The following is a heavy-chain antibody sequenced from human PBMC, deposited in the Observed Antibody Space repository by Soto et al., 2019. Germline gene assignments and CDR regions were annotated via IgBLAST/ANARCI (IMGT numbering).Heavy chain of an antibody. CDR3: ARGLYCGGGCYSHFDY. Sequence: VQLVQSGAEVKKPGSSVKVSCKASGGTFSNYPFIWVRQAPGQGLDWMGGIIPIFGTTDYGQRFQGRVRITAGESTNTAYMELSCLRSDDTAVYYCARGLYCGGGCYSHFDYCGQGTLVTVSS. CDR2: IIPIFGTT. CDR1: GGTFSNYP. V-gene: IGHV1-69*01. J-gene: IGHJ4*02. D-gene: IGHD2-21*02.